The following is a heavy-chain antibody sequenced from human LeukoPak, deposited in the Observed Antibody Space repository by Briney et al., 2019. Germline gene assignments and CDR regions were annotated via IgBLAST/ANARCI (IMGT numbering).Heavy chain of an antibody. CDR1: GFTFSSYA. CDR2: LTNSGGST. D-gene: IGHD2-2*01. J-gene: IGHJ4*02. CDR3: AMLSRGSNPYYFDC. V-gene: IGHV3-23*01. Sequence: PGGSLRLSCAASGFTFSSYAMTWVRQAPGKGLEWVSSLTNSGGSTYYADSVKGRFTISRDNSKNTLYLQMNSLRAEDTAVYYCAMLSRGSNPYYFDCWGQGTLVTVSS.